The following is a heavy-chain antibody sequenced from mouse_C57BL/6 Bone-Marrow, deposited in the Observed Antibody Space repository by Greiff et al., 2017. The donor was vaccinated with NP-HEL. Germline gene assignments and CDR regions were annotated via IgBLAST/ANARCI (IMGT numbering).Heavy chain of an antibody. V-gene: IGHV1-72*01. J-gene: IGHJ2*01. CDR1: GYTFTSYW. CDR2: IDPNSGGT. CDR3: ARSWGDYYPYFDY. D-gene: IGHD2-13*01. Sequence: QVQLQQPGAELVKPGASVKLSCTASGYTFTSYWMHWVKQRPGRGLEWIGRIDPNSGGTNYNAKFKSKATLTVDKPSSTAYMQLSSLTSEDSEVYYCARSWGDYYPYFDYWGQGTTLTVSS.